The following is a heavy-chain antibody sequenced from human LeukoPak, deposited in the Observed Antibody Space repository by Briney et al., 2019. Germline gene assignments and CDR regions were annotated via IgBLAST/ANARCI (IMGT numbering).Heavy chain of an antibody. CDR2: IRYDGSNK. Sequence: GGSLRLSCAASGFTFSSYGMHWVRQAPGKGLEWVAFIRYDGSNKYYAGSVKGRFTISRDNSKNTLYLQTNSLRAEDTAVYYCAKDLGVVNPFGYWGQGTLVTVSS. V-gene: IGHV3-30*02. CDR1: GFTFSSYG. J-gene: IGHJ4*02. CDR3: AKDLGVVNPFGY. D-gene: IGHD3-22*01.